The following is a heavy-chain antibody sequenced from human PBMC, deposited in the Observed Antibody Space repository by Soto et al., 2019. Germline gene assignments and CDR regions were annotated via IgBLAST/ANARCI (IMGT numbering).Heavy chain of an antibody. CDR1: GFTFSNYE. CDR3: ARADIVGGTLVDF. CDR2: ISSSDGTI. Sequence: GGSLRLSCAASGFTFSNYEMNWVRQAPGKGLEWVSYISSSDGTIYYADSVKGRFTISRDNAWNSLYLQMDTLRAEDTAVYYCARADIVGGTLVDFWGQGTLVTVSS. D-gene: IGHD1-26*01. V-gene: IGHV3-48*03. J-gene: IGHJ4*02.